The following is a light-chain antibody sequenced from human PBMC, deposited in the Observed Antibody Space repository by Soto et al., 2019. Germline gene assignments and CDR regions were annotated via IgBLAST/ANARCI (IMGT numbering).Light chain of an antibody. J-gene: IGKJ4*01. Sequence: DIQMTQSPSSLSASVGDRVTITCRASKGISNYLAWYQQKPGKVPKLLIYAASTLQSGVASRFSGSGSGTDFTLTISTLQPADVATYYCQRYNSAPATFGGGTKVEIK. V-gene: IGKV1-27*01. CDR1: KGISNY. CDR3: QRYNSAPAT. CDR2: AAS.